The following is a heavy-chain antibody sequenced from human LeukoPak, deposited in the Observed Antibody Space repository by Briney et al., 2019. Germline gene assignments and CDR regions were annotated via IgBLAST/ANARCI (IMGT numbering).Heavy chain of an antibody. CDR3: ARMHRYGRN. J-gene: IGHJ4*02. D-gene: IGHD5-18*01. V-gene: IGHV4-59*01. CDR2: ISDSGST. CDR1: GGSITGYY. Sequence: PSETLSLTCTVSGGSITGYYWSWVRQPPGEGLEWIGYISDSGSTDYNPSLKSRITISVDTSKNQFSLQLRSVTAADTAFYYCARMHRYGRNWGRGALLTVSS.